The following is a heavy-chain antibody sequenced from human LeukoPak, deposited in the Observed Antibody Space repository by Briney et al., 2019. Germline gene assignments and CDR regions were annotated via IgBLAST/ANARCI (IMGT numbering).Heavy chain of an antibody. CDR3: ARDPYDY. CDR1: GFTVSSNY. J-gene: IGHJ4*02. V-gene: IGHV3-66*02. CDR2: IYSGGST. Sequence: GGSLRLSCAASGFTVSSNYMSWVRQAPGKGLDRVSVIYSGGSTYYADSVNGRFTISRDNSKNTLYLQMNSLRAEDTAVYYCARDPYDYWGQGTLVTVSS.